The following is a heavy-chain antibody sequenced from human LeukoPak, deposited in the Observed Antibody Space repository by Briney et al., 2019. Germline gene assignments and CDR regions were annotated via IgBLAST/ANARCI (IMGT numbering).Heavy chain of an antibody. J-gene: IGHJ3*02. V-gene: IGHV4-61*02. D-gene: IGHD1-7*01. CDR3: ARDIVDWNFRGADAFDI. CDR2: IYTSGST. CDR1: GGSVSSGSYY. Sequence: MPSQTLSLTCTVSGGSVSSGSYYWSWIRQPAGKGLEWIGRIYTSGSTNYNPSLKSRVTISVDTSKNQFSLKLSSVTAADTAVYYCARDIVDWNFRGADAFDIWGQGTMVTVSS.